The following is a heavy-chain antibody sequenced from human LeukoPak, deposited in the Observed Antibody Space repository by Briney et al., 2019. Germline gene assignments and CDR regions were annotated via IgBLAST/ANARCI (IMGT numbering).Heavy chain of an antibody. CDR2: IYYSGST. CDR3: ARSRPHLTGNWFDP. J-gene: IGHJ5*02. Sequence: SETLSLTCTVSGGSISSGDYYWNGVRQPPGKGLEWIGYIYYSGSTYYNPSLRSRVTISLDTSKNQFSLKLSSVTAADTAVYYCARSRPHLTGNWFDPWGQGTLVTVSS. V-gene: IGHV4-30-4*01. D-gene: IGHD1-14*01. CDR1: GGSISSGDYY.